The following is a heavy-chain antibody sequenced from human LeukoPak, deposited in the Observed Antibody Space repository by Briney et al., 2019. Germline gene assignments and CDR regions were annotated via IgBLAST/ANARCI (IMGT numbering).Heavy chain of an antibody. V-gene: IGHV3-23*01. CDR1: GFTSFNFA. J-gene: IGHJ3*02. D-gene: IGHD2-21*02. CDR3: ARDYRAVVTAYGAFDI. CDR2: VSGSGGTS. Sequence: GGSLRLSCVASGFTSFNFAMSWVRQAPGKGLGWVSYVSGSGGTSDYADSVKGRFNISRDNAKNSLYLQMNSLRAEDTAVYYCARDYRAVVTAYGAFDIWGQGTMVTVSS.